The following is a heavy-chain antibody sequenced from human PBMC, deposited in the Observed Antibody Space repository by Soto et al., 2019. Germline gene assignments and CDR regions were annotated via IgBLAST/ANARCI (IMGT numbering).Heavy chain of an antibody. CDR2: ISGSGGST. CDR1: GLTFKSYA. V-gene: IGHV3-23*01. CDR3: AKGQYSGVAGGLDY. Sequence: EVHLLESGGGLVQPGGSLRLFCAASGLTFKSYAMSWVRQAPGKGLEWVSGISGSGGSTDYADSVKGRFTISRDNSKNRLYLQMNSLRVEDTALYYCAKGQYSGVAGGLDYWGQGTLVTVSS. D-gene: IGHD1-26*01. J-gene: IGHJ4*02.